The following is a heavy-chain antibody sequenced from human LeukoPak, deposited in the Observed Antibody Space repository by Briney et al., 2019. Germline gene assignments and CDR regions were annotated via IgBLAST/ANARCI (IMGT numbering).Heavy chain of an antibody. V-gene: IGHV4-59*11. J-gene: IGHJ3*02. Sequence: SETLSLTCTVSGGSISSHFWSWIRQPPGKGLEWIGYIFYSGTTKYNPSLRSRVTISADTSKNQFSLKLSSVTAADTAVYYCARDSKSTADAFDIWGQGTMVTVSS. CDR1: GGSISSHF. CDR2: IFYSGTT. D-gene: IGHD5/OR15-5a*01. CDR3: ARDSKSTADAFDI.